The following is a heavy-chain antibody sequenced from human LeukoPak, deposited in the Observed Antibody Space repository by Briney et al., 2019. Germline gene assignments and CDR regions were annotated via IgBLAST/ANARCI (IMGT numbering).Heavy chain of an antibody. V-gene: IGHV3-23*01. D-gene: IGHD6-13*01. CDR3: AKDAAGPEY. J-gene: IGHJ4*02. CDR1: GLTFSDYS. Sequence: GGSLRLSCAASGLTFSDYSMTWVRQAPGKGLFWVSGISAGGGSTYYANSVKGRFTISRDNSRNTLYLQMNSLRAEDTAVYYCAKDAAGPEYWGQGTLVTVSS. CDR2: ISAGGGST.